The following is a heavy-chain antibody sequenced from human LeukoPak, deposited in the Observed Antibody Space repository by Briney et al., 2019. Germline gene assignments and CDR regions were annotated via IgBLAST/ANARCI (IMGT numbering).Heavy chain of an antibody. Sequence: GGSLRLSCAASGFTFSSYSMNWVRQAPGKGLEWVGRIKSKTDGGTTDYAAPVKGRFTISRDDSKNTLYLQMNSLKTEDTAVYYCTTSEVPRYYYDSSGYFDYWGQGTLVTVSS. CDR2: IKSKTDGGTT. J-gene: IGHJ4*02. CDR3: TTSEVPRYYYDSSGYFDY. D-gene: IGHD3-22*01. CDR1: GFTFSSYS. V-gene: IGHV3-15*01.